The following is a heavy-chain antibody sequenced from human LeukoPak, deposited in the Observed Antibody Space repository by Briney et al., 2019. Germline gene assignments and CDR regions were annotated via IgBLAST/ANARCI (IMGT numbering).Heavy chain of an antibody. CDR2: MSPNSGDT. CDR3: ARGPPNWGYDY. Sequence: ASVKVSCKASGYTFTSYDFNWVRHATVQRPEWMGWMSPNSGDTGYAQKFQDRVTMTRNTSISTAYMELSSLRSDDTAVYYCARGPPNWGYDYWGPGTLVTVSS. J-gene: IGHJ4*02. D-gene: IGHD7-27*01. V-gene: IGHV1-8*01. CDR1: GYTFTSYD.